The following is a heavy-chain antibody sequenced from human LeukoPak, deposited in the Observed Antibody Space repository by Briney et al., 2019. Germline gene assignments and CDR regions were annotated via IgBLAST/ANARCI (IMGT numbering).Heavy chain of an antibody. CDR3: ARGRDGYIFDY. CDR1: GGSIINSNW. J-gene: IGHJ4*02. CDR2: IDHSGST. Sequence: SGTLSLTCAVSGGSIINSNWWSWVRQPPGKGLEWIGEIDHSGSTSYNPSLKSRVTMSVDTSKNQFSLKLSSVTAADTAVYYCARGRDGYIFDYWGQGTLVTVSS. D-gene: IGHD5-24*01. V-gene: IGHV4-4*02.